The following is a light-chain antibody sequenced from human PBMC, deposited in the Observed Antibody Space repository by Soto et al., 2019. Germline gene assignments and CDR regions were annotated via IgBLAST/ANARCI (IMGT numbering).Light chain of an antibody. Sequence: EIVLTQSPGTLSLSPGERATLSCRASQIVSRSSLAWYQQRPGQAPRLLIDGVSSRATGIPDRFSGSGSRTAFTLTINGLEPEDFADYYCQHSGESPGAFGPGTKVDIK. CDR2: GVS. V-gene: IGKV3-20*01. J-gene: IGKJ3*01. CDR3: QHSGESPGA. CDR1: QIVSRSS.